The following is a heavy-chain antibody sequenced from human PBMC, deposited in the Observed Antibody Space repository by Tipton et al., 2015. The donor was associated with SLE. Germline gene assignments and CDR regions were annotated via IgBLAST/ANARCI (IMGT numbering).Heavy chain of an antibody. V-gene: IGHV3-30*02. D-gene: IGHD3-3*01. CDR3: AKVLEVFWSALGY. J-gene: IGHJ4*02. CDR2: IRYDGSNK. CDR1: GFTFSSYG. Sequence: SLRLSCAASGFTFSSYGMHWVRQAPGKGLEWVAFIRYDGSNKYYADSVKGRFTISRDNSKNTLYLQMNSLRAEDTAVYYCAKVLEVFWSALGYWCQGTLVTVSS.